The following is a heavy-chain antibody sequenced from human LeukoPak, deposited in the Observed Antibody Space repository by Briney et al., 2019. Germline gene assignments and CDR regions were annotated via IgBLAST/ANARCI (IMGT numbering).Heavy chain of an antibody. D-gene: IGHD5-12*01. V-gene: IGHV1-69*04. CDR3: ARENIVATIIVEVRYFDY. Sequence: ASVKVSCKASGGTFSSYAISWVRQAPGQGLEWMGRIIPILGIANYAQKFQGRVTITADKSTSTAYMELSSLRSEDTAVYYCARENIVATIIVEVRYFDYWGQGTLVTVSS. CDR2: IIPILGIA. CDR1: GGTFSSYA. J-gene: IGHJ4*02.